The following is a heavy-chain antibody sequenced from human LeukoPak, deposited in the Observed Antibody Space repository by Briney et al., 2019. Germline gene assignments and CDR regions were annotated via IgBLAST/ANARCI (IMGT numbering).Heavy chain of an antibody. CDR2: IWYDVSNK. CDR1: GFTFSSYG. J-gene: IGHJ4*02. Sequence: PGRSLRLSCAASGFTFSSYGMHWVRQAPGKGLEWVAVIWYDVSNKYYADSVKGRFTISRDNSKNTLYLQMNSLRAEDTAVYYCARDHDRYYDSSGYYFYWGQGTLVTVSS. CDR3: ARDHDRYYDSSGYYFY. V-gene: IGHV3-33*01. D-gene: IGHD3-22*01.